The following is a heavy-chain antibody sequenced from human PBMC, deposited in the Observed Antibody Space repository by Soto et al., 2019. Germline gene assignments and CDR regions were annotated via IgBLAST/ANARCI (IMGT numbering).Heavy chain of an antibody. V-gene: IGHV3-48*02. J-gene: IGHJ4*02. Sequence: EVQLVESGGGLVQPGGSLRLSCAASGFTSSSYSMNWVRQAPGKGREWVSYISSSSSTIYYADSVKGRFTISRDNAKNSLYLQMNSLRDEDTAVYYCARDTQDDFWSGYYRDYWGQGTLVTVSS. CDR2: ISSSSSTI. CDR1: GFTSSSYS. CDR3: ARDTQDDFWSGYYRDY. D-gene: IGHD3-3*01.